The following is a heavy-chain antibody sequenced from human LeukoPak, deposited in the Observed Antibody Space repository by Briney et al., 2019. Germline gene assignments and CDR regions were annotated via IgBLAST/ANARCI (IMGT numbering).Heavy chain of an antibody. V-gene: IGHV3-7*03. Sequence: GGSLRLSCAAPGFALSSHWMTWVRQVPGRGPEWVASVNRDGSETYYLDSVKGRFTISKDNAKNSLYLQMNSLRAEDTALYHCARNNGMDVWGQGTTVIVSS. J-gene: IGHJ6*02. CDR2: VNRDGSET. CDR3: ARNNGMDV. CDR1: GFALSSHW.